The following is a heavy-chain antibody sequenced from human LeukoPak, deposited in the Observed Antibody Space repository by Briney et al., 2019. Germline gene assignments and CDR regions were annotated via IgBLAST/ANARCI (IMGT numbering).Heavy chain of an antibody. V-gene: IGHV3-23*01. CDR3: AKTLGYCSSTSCYRGHAFDI. Sequence: GGSLRLSCAASGFTVSSNYMSWVRQAPGKGLEWVSAISGSGGSTYYADSVKGRFTISRDNSKNTLYLQMNSLRAEDTAVYYCAKTLGYCSSTSCYRGHAFDIWGQGTMVTVSS. D-gene: IGHD2-2*02. J-gene: IGHJ3*02. CDR1: GFTVSSNY. CDR2: ISGSGGST.